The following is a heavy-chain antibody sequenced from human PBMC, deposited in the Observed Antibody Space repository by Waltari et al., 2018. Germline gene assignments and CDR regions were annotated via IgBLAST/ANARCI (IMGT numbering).Heavy chain of an antibody. D-gene: IGHD3-3*01. CDR3: ARGFFLSGYVSSPYDY. V-gene: IGHV4-38-2*01. J-gene: IGHJ4*02. CDR2: IYRSGKS. CDR1: GYSISSGYY. Sequence: QVQLQESGPGPVKPSETLSLTCAVSGYSISSGYYWGWIRQPPGKGLEWIGSIYRSGKSYYNPSLKSRVTMSVDTSKNQFSLNLTSVTAADTTVFYCARGFFLSGYVSSPYDYWGQGTLVTVSS.